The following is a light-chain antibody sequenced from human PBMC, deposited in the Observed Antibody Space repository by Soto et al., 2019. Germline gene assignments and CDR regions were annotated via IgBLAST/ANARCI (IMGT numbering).Light chain of an antibody. J-gene: IGLJ1*01. CDR1: SFNIGSNY. Sequence: QSVLTQAPSASGTPGRRVTISCSGSSFNIGSNYVYWYQQLPGTAPKLVIFRNDQRPSGIPDRISGSKSGTSASLAISGLRSEDEADYYCSAWDDSLSGYVFGTGTKVTVL. CDR3: SAWDDSLSGYV. V-gene: IGLV1-47*01. CDR2: RND.